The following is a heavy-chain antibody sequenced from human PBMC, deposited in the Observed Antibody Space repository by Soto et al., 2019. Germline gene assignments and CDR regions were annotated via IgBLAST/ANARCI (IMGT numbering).Heavy chain of an antibody. CDR2: IKQDSSEK. J-gene: IGHJ5*01. V-gene: IGHV3-7*01. CDR1: TFTFTNYW. D-gene: IGHD3-16*01. CDR3: ATDNGGSSNNYYNWLDV. Sequence: PGGSLRLSCAASTFTFTNYWMTWVRQAPGKGLEWVANIKQDSSEKYYVDSVKGRFTISRDNAKNSLYLQMNSLRAEDTAVYYCATDNGGSSNNYYNWLDVWGQGTMVTVSS.